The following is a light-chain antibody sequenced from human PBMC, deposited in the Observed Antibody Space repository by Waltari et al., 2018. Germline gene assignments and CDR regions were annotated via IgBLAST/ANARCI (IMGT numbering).Light chain of an antibody. J-gene: IGKJ5*01. CDR1: QDIGNY. V-gene: IGKV1-33*01. CDR2: DAS. Sequence: DIQMTQSPSSLSASVGDRVTITCQASQDIGNYLHWYRHKPGKTPDLLIYDASTLETGVPSRFSGSGSGTNFTFTISSLQPEDIATYYCQHNGYLPPITFGQGTRLDIK. CDR3: QHNGYLPPIT.